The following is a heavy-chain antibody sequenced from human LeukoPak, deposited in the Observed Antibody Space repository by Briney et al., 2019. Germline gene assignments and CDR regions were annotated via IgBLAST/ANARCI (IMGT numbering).Heavy chain of an antibody. Sequence: GASVKVSCKASGYTFTSYAMNWVRQAPGQGLEWMGWINTNTGNPTYAQGFTGRFVFSLDTSVSTAYLQISSLKAEDTAVYYCARVLVDTAMVYFDYWGQGTLVTVSS. J-gene: IGHJ4*02. V-gene: IGHV7-4-1*02. CDR2: INTNTGNP. CDR1: GYTFTSYA. CDR3: ARVLVDTAMVYFDY. D-gene: IGHD5-18*01.